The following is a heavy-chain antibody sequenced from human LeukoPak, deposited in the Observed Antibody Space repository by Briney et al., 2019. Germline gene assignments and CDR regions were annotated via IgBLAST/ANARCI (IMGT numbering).Heavy chain of an antibody. CDR3: AKSAFPRGLRGVTPEFDY. V-gene: IGHV3-23*01. CDR1: GFTFSSYA. J-gene: IGHJ4*02. CDR2: ISGSGGST. Sequence: GGSLRLSCVASGFTFSSYAMSWVRQAPGKGLEWVSAISGSGGSTYYADSVKGRFTISRDNSKNTLYLQMNSLRAEDTAVYYCAKSAFPRGLRGVTPEFDYWGQGTLVTVSS. D-gene: IGHD3-10*01.